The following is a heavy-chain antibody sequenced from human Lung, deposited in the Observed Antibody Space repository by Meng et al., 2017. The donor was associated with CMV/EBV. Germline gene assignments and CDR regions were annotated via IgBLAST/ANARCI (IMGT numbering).Heavy chain of an antibody. CDR2: INGDGSST. CDR1: GFTFSSYW. Sequence: ETLSLXCAASGFTFSSYWMHWVRQAPGKGLVWVSRINGDGSSTSYADSMKGRFTISRDNGKNTLYLQMNSLRAEDTAVYYCARDVVEGSVWLGSWGQVTLVTVSS. CDR3: ARDVVEGSVWLGS. D-gene: IGHD2-15*01. V-gene: IGHV3-74*01. J-gene: IGHJ5*02.